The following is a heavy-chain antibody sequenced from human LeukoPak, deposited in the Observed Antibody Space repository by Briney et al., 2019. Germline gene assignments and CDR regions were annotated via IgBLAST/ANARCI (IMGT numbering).Heavy chain of an antibody. J-gene: IGHJ4*02. V-gene: IGHV3-23*01. CDR2: VSTDGTT. CDR1: GFTFGNYA. CDR3: AKDYYFGDYGGFDY. D-gene: IGHD4-17*01. Sequence: PGGSLRLSCAVSGFTFGNYAMAWVRQAPGKGLESVSSVSTDGTTYYAHSVKGRFTLSRDNFKNTLLLQMRSLRAEDTAVYYCAKDYYFGDYGGFDYWGQGTLVTVSS.